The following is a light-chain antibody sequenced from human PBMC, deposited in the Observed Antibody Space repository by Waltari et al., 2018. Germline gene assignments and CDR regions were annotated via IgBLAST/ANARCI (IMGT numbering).Light chain of an antibody. V-gene: IGLV2-8*01. Sequence: QSALTQPPSASGSPGQSVTISCTGTSSDVGGFHYVSWYQQNPGKVPKLMIYEVTKRPSWVPDRFSGCKSGNTASLTVSVLQTEDEADYYCSSYAGGSWVFGGGTKLTVL. J-gene: IGLJ3*02. CDR1: SSDVGGFHY. CDR2: EVT. CDR3: SSYAGGSWV.